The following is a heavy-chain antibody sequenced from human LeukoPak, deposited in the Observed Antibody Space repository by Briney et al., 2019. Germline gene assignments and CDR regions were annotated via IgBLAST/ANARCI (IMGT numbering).Heavy chain of an antibody. J-gene: IGHJ4*02. D-gene: IGHD2-21*02. CDR3: AKLIVVTATDDY. CDR2: ISGSYDST. Sequence: GESLRLSCVASRLTFSTYAKSWVRHPPGKGLEWVSTISGSYDSTYYADSAKSRRTITTVNAKNTLSPQMHNPIADAKTILYFAKLIVVTATDDYWGQGTLVTVSS. V-gene: IGHV3-23*01. CDR1: RLTFSTYA.